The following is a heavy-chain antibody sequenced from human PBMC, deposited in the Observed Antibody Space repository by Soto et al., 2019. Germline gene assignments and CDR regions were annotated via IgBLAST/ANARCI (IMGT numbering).Heavy chain of an antibody. V-gene: IGHV3-21*01. CDR3: ARDLRLAFTGMWLSTPSGYWYFDL. CDR1: GFTFSSYS. J-gene: IGHJ2*01. Sequence: PGGSLRLSCAASGFTFSSYSMNWVRQAPGKGLEWVSSISSSSSYIYYADSVKGRFTISRDNAKNSLYLQMNSLRAEDTAVYYCARDLRLAFTGMWLSTPSGYWYFDLWGRGTLVTVSS. D-gene: IGHD3-22*01. CDR2: ISSSSSYI.